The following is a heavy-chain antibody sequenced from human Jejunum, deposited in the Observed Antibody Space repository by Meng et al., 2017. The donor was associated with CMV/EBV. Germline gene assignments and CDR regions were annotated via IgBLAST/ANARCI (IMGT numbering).Heavy chain of an antibody. D-gene: IGHD3-22*01. J-gene: IGHJ5*02. CDR1: ISSGYF. CDR2: IYHSGST. Sequence: ISSGYFWGWIRQPPGKGLEWIASIYHSGSTYYNPSLKSRLTMSVDTSKNQFSLKLSSVTAADTAVYYCAREGYYDSSGYPRGFDPWGQGTLVTVSS. CDR3: AREGYYDSSGYPRGFDP. V-gene: IGHV4-38-2*02.